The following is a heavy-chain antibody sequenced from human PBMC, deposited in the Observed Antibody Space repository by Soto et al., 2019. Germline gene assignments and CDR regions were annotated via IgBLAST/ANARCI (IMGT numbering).Heavy chain of an antibody. J-gene: IGHJ5*02. CDR2: ISAYNGNT. CDR3: ARDSAPNWNRRFDP. CDR1: GYTFTSYG. Sequence: ASVKVSCKASGYTFTSYGISWVRQAPGQGLEWMGWISAYNGNTNYAQKFQGRVTMTTDTSTSTAYMELRSLRSDDTAVYYCARDSAPNWNRRFDPWGQGTLVTVSS. D-gene: IGHD1-1*01. V-gene: IGHV1-18*01.